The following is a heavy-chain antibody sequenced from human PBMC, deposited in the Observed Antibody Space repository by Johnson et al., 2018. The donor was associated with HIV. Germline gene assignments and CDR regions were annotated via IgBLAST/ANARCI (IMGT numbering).Heavy chain of an antibody. D-gene: IGHD1-14*01. Sequence: VQLVESGGGLVQPGGSLRLSCAASGFTVSSNYMSWVRQAPGKGLEWVSVIYSGGSTYYADSVKGRFTISRDNSKNTQYLQMNSLRGEDTAVYYCARGSLPERSSGPKIGGQGTVVTVSS. J-gene: IGHJ3*02. CDR2: IYSGGST. CDR1: GFTVSSNY. V-gene: IGHV3-66*01. CDR3: ARGSLPERSSGPKI.